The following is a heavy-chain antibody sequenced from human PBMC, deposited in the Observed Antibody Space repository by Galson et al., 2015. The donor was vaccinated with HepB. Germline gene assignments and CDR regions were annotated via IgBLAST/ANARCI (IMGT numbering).Heavy chain of an antibody. V-gene: IGHV3-23*01. D-gene: IGHD2-2*01. CDR1: GFTFSSYA. CDR3: AKDQRAVPAASDY. Sequence: SLRLSCAASGFTFSSYAMSWVRQAPGKGLEWVSAISGSGGSTYYADSVKGRFTISRDNSKNTLYLQMNSLRAEDTAVYYCAKDQRAVPAASDYWGQGTLVTVSS. CDR2: ISGSGGST. J-gene: IGHJ4*02.